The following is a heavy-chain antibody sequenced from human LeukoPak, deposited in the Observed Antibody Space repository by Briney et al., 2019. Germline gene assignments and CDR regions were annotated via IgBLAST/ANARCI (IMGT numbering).Heavy chain of an antibody. CDR1: GFTFSSYW. D-gene: IGHD1-26*01. J-gene: IGHJ3*02. CDR3: AREGWELLEYAFDI. CDR2: IKQDGSEK. V-gene: IGHV3-7*01. Sequence: PGGSLRLSCAASGFTFSSYWMSWVRQAPGTGLQWVAIIKQDGSEKYYADSVKGRFTISRDNSKNTLYLQMNSLRAEDTAVYYCAREGWELLEYAFDIWGQGTMVTVSS.